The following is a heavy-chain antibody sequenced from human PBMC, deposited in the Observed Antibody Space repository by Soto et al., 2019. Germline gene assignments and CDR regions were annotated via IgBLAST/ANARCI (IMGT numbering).Heavy chain of an antibody. CDR3: ARVPSRVRGVTAYYYGMDV. Sequence: SETLSLTCTVSGGSVSSGSYYWSWIRQPPGKGLEWIGYIYYSGRTNYNPSLKSRVTISVDTSKNQFSLKLSSVTAADTAVYYCARVPSRVRGVTAYYYGMDVWGQGTTLTVSS. V-gene: IGHV4-61*01. J-gene: IGHJ6*02. CDR2: IYYSGRT. D-gene: IGHD3-10*01. CDR1: GGSVSSGSYY.